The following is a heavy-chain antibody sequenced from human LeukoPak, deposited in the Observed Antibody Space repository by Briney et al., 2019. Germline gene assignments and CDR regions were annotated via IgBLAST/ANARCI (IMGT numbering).Heavy chain of an antibody. V-gene: IGHV1-2*02. CDR2: INPNSGGT. CDR1: GHTLSDLS. Sequence: ASVKVSCKVSGHTLSDLSMHWVRQAPGQGLEWMGWINPNSGGTNYAQKFQGRVTMTRDTSISTAYMELSRLRSDDTAVYYCASVAVAGTGYWGQGTLVTVSS. J-gene: IGHJ4*02. CDR3: ASVAVAGTGY. D-gene: IGHD6-19*01.